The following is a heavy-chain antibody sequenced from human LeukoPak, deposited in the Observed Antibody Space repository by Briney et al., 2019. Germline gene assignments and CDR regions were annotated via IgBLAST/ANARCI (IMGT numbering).Heavy chain of an antibody. CDR3: ARDSRYEGWFDY. Sequence: ASVKISWKASGYTFTRQVLTGVRQLPEQRPERMGWISAYNGNTNYAQKLQGRVTMTTDTSTSTAYMELRSLRSDDTAVYYCARDSRYEGWFDYWGQGTLVTVSS. V-gene: IGHV1-18*01. D-gene: IGHD3-16*01. CDR1: GYTFTRQV. CDR2: ISAYNGNT. J-gene: IGHJ4*02.